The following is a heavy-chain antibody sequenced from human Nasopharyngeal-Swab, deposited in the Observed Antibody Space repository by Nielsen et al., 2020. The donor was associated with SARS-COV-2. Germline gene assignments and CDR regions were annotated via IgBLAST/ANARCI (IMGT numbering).Heavy chain of an antibody. CDR2: INSDGSST. CDR3: ARVRFVGELIDAFDI. D-gene: IGHD1-26*01. V-gene: IGHV3-74*01. Sequence: GESLKISCAASGFTFSSYWMHWVRQAPGKGLVWVSRINSDGSSTSYADSVKGRFTISRDNAKNTLYLQMNSLRAEDTAVYYCARVRFVGELIDAFDIWGQGTMVTVSS. CDR1: GFTFSSYW. J-gene: IGHJ3*02.